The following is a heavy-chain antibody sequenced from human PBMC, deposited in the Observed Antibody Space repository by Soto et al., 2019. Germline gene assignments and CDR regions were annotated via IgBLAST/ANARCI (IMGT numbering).Heavy chain of an antibody. Sequence: GGSLRLSCAASGFTVSSNYMSWVRQAPGKGLEWVSVIYSGGSTYSADSVKGRFTISRNNSNNTMYLQMNSLRAEDTAVYYCARIERGWSGRGNYYYYNTDVWGKGTTVTVSS. CDR3: ARIERGWSGRGNYYYYNTDV. V-gene: IGHV3-53*04. CDR2: IYSGGST. D-gene: IGHD6-19*01. J-gene: IGHJ6*03. CDR1: GFTVSSNY.